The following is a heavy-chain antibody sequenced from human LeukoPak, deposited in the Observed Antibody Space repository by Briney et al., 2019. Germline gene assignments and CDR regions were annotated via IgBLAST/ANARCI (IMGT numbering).Heavy chain of an antibody. CDR2: ISSSSSYI. J-gene: IGHJ6*02. CDR3: ARVPICRYQRTYYYGMDV. CDR1: GFTFSSYS. D-gene: IGHD2-2*01. Sequence: PGGSLTLSCAASGFTFSSYSMNWVRQAPGKGLEWVSSISSSSSYIYYADSVKGRFTISKDNAKNSLYLQMNSLRAEDTAVYSCARVPICRYQRTYYYGMDVWGQGTTVTVSS. V-gene: IGHV3-21*01.